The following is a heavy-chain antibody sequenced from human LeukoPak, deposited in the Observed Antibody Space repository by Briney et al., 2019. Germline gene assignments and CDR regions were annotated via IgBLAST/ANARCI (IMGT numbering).Heavy chain of an antibody. CDR3: ARGWNYAFRFDY. D-gene: IGHD1-7*01. Sequence: PGGSLRLSCAASGFTFSDYWMTWVRQAPGKGLEWVAHIKQDGSERYYGDSVKGRFTISRVNAKNLVYLQMNSLGAEDTAVYYCARGWNYAFRFDYWGQGTLVTVSS. V-gene: IGHV3-7*01. CDR2: IKQDGSER. J-gene: IGHJ4*02. CDR1: GFTFSDYW.